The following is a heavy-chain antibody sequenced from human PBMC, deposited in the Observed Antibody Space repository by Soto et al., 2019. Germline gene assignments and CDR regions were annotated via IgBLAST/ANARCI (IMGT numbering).Heavy chain of an antibody. D-gene: IGHD2-8*01. CDR3: ARDLMGYAMDV. CDR1: GFTFSTYA. V-gene: IGHV3-30-3*01. CDR2: VSHDGSNR. Sequence: PGGSLRLSCAASGFTFSTYAMHWVRQPPGKGLEWVAVVSHDGSNRHYADSVKGRFTISRDNAKNSLFLQMNSLRAEDTAVYYCARDLMGYAMDVWGQGTTVTVSS. J-gene: IGHJ6*02.